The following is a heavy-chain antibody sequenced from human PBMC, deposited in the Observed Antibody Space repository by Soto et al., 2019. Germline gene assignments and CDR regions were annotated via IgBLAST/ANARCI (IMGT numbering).Heavy chain of an antibody. V-gene: IGHV1-18*01. Sequence: QVQLVQSGAEVKNPGASVKVSYKASGYSFTRYGIGWARQAPGQGLEWMGWINAYNGNTNYAQNLQARLTLSPXTXSTTAYMELRSLRSNDTAIYYCAMVDVYVTPSPQDVWGQGTTVTVSS. D-gene: IGHD3-16*01. CDR2: INAYNGNT. CDR3: AMVDVYVTPSPQDV. CDR1: GYSFTRYG. J-gene: IGHJ6*02.